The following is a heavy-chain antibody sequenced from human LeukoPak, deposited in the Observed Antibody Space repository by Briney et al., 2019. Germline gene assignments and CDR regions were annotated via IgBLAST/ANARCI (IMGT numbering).Heavy chain of an antibody. V-gene: IGHV3-23*01. J-gene: IGHJ4*02. CDR1: GFAFSSYA. CDR2: TSGSGGNP. Sequence: PGGSLRLSCAASGFAFSSYAMSWVRQAPGKGLEWVSVTSGSGGNPYYADSVKGRLTISRDNSKNTVYLQMNSLRAEDTAVYYCAKGPTSGNYYDSSGYYPHFDYWGQGTLVTVSS. CDR3: AKGPTSGNYYDSSGYYPHFDY. D-gene: IGHD3-22*01.